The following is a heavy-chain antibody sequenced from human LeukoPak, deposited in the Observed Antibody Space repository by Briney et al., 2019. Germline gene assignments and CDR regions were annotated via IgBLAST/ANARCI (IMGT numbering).Heavy chain of an antibody. V-gene: IGHV4-39*01. D-gene: IGHD1-1*01. Sequence: SETLSLTCTVSGGSISSYYWSWIRQPPGKGLEWIGSIYYSGSTYYNPSLKSRVTISLDTSKNQFSLKLSSVTAADTAVYYCARLPPQLWFDPWGQGTLVTVSS. CDR3: ARLPPQLWFDP. CDR2: IYYSGST. J-gene: IGHJ5*02. CDR1: GGSISSYY.